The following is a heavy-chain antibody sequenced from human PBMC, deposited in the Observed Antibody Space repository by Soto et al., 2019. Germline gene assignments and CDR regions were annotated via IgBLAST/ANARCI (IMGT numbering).Heavy chain of an antibody. CDR3: ARVGCTNGVCNELPYYYYGMDV. Sequence: QVQLQESGPGLVKPSQTLSLTCTVSGGSISSGGYYWSWIRQHPGKGLEWIGYIYYSGSTYYNPSLKSRVTITVDTSKNLFSLKLSSVTAADTAVYYCARVGCTNGVCNELPYYYYGMDVWGQGTTVTVSS. V-gene: IGHV4-31*03. D-gene: IGHD2-8*01. CDR1: GGSISSGGYY. CDR2: IYYSGST. J-gene: IGHJ6*02.